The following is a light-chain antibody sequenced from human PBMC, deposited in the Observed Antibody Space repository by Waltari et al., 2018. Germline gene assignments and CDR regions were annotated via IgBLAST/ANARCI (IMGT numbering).Light chain of an antibody. CDR1: QSVGSN. V-gene: IGKV3-15*01. J-gene: IGKJ5*01. Sequence: EVVMTQSPATRSVSPGERVTLSCRASQSVGSNLAWYEQKPGQAPRLLIYAASTRATGIPARFSGSGSGTEFTLTISSLQSEDFAVYYCQQYNNWPPITFGQGTRLEYK. CDR3: QQYNNWPPIT. CDR2: AAS.